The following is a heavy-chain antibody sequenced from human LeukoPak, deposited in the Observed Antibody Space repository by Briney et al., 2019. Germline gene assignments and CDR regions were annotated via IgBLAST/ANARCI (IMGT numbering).Heavy chain of an antibody. CDR1: GGSISSYY. CDR2: IYYSGTA. V-gene: IGHV4-59*01. D-gene: IGHD6-13*01. J-gene: IGHJ4*02. CDR3: ARGVYIAAAQYGY. Sequence: SETLSLTCTVSGGSISSYYWSWIRQPPGKGLEWIGYIYYSGTANYNPSLKSRVTISVDTPKNQFSLKLSSVTAADTAVYYCARGVYIAAAQYGYWGQGTLVTVSS.